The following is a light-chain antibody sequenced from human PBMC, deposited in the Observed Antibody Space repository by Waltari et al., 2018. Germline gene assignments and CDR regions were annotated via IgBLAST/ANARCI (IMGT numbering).Light chain of an antibody. CDR1: QSLVHSDGNTY. CDR2: RIS. J-gene: IGKJ1*01. V-gene: IGKV2-30*02. CDR3: MHGTDWPWT. Sequence: DVVMTQSPLSLPVTLGQPASISCKSSQSLVHSDGNTYLTWFQQRPGQSPRRLSYRISNRDPGVPDRFSGSGSGTDFTLRISRVEAEDVGIYYCMHGTDWPWTFGQGTKVEIK.